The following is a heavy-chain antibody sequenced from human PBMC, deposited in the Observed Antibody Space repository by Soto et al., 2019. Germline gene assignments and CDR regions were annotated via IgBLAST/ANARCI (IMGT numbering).Heavy chain of an antibody. Sequence: GASVKVSSKASGYTFTGYYMHWVRQAPGQGLEWMGWINPNSGGTNYAQKFQGWVTMTRDTSISTAYMELSRLRSDDTAVYYCAREAIVVVPAANYYYYGMDVWGQGTTVTVSS. J-gene: IGHJ6*02. CDR1: GYTFTGYY. V-gene: IGHV1-2*04. CDR3: AREAIVVVPAANYYYYGMDV. D-gene: IGHD2-2*01. CDR2: INPNSGGT.